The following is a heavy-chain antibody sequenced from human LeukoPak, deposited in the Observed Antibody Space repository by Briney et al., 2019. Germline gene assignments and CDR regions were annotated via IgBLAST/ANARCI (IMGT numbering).Heavy chain of an antibody. CDR2: IIPIFGTA. CDR1: GGTFSSYA. J-gene: IGHJ5*02. V-gene: IGHV1-69*13. CDR3: ARIAAVGTLNWFDP. Sequence: SVKVSCKASGGTFSSYAISWVRQAPGQGLEWMGGIIPIFGTANYAQKFQGRVTITADESTSTAYMELSSLRSEDTAVYYCARIAAVGTLNWFDPWGQGTLVTVSS. D-gene: IGHD6-25*01.